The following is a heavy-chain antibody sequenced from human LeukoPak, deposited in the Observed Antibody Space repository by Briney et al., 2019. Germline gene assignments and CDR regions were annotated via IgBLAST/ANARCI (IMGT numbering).Heavy chain of an antibody. CDR2: INPNSGGT. Sequence: ASVKVSCKASGYTFTGYYMHWVRQAPGQGLEWMGRINPNSGGTNYAQKFQGRVTMTRDTSISTAYMELSRLRSDDTAVYYCARDARVGYSSSWYYYMDVWGNGTTVTVSS. J-gene: IGHJ6*03. CDR3: ARDARVGYSSSWYYYMDV. CDR1: GYTFTGYY. V-gene: IGHV1-2*06. D-gene: IGHD6-13*01.